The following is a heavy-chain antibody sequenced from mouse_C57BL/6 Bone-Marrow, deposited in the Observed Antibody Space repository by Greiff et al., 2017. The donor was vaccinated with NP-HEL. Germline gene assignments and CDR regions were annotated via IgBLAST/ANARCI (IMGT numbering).Heavy chain of an antibody. Sequence: QVQLQQPGAELVMPGASVKLSCKASGYTFTSYWMHWVKQRPGQGLEWIGEIDPSDSYTNYNQKFKGKSTLTVDKSSSTAYMQLSSLTSEDSAVYYCAIYYGSSSLFDYWGQGTTLTVSS. CDR3: AIYYGSSSLFDY. D-gene: IGHD1-1*01. CDR1: GYTFTSYW. V-gene: IGHV1-69*01. CDR2: IDPSDSYT. J-gene: IGHJ2*01.